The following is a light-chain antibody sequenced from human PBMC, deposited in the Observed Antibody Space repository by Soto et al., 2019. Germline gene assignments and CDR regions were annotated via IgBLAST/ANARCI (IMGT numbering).Light chain of an antibody. CDR1: QSVSSSY. Sequence: EIVLTQSPGTLSLSPGERATLSCRASQSVSSSYLAWYQQKPGQAPRLLIYGASSRATGIPDRFSGSGSGTDFTLTISRLEPEDFAVYYCQQYYSSSYTFGQGTQLEI. CDR3: QQYYSSSYT. J-gene: IGKJ2*01. CDR2: GAS. V-gene: IGKV3-20*01.